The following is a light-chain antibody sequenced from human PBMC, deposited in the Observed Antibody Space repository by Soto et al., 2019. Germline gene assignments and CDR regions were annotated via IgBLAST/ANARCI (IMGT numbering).Light chain of an antibody. CDR2: EVS. V-gene: IGLV2-8*01. Sequence: QSALTQPPSASGSAGQSVIISCTGTSTDVGGYNYVSWYQQHPGKAPKLMIYEVSKRPSGVPDRFSGSKSGNTASLTVSGLQAEDEADYYCSSYAGNNIHYVFGNGTKVTVL. J-gene: IGLJ1*01. CDR1: STDVGGYNY. CDR3: SSYAGNNIHYV.